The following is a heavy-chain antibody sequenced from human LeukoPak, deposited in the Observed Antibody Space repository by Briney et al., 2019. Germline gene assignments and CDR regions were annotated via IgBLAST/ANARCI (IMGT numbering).Heavy chain of an antibody. J-gene: IGHJ3*02. D-gene: IGHD3-3*01. CDR1: GASVANTDW. CDR2: IFHGGTT. CDR3: ARAPYDFWSGSDAFDI. Sequence: SETLSLTCTVSGASVANTDWWTWVRQPPGEGLEWIGEIFHGGTTKYNPSLKSRLTLSLDTSKNQFSLEVTSVTAADTAVYYCARAPYDFWSGSDAFDIWGQGTMVTVSS. V-gene: IGHV4-4*02.